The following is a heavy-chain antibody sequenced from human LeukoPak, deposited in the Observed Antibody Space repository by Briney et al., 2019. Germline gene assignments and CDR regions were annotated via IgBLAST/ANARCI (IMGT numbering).Heavy chain of an antibody. J-gene: IGHJ6*03. Sequence: GGSLRLSCAASGFTFSSYAMSWVRQAPGKGLEWVSAISGSGGSTYYADSVKGRFTISRDNSKNTLYLQMNSLRAKDTAVYYCAKSAGDYGDYVGYYYYYMDVWGKGTTVTVSS. CDR2: ISGSGGST. V-gene: IGHV3-23*01. CDR3: AKSAGDYGDYVGYYYYYMDV. D-gene: IGHD4-17*01. CDR1: GFTFSSYA.